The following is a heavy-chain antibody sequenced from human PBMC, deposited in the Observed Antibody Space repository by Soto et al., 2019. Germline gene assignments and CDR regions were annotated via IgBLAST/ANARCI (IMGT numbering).Heavy chain of an antibody. CDR2: INPNSGDT. J-gene: IGHJ3*01. CDR1: GYIFSDYY. D-gene: IGHD6-19*01. V-gene: IGHV1-2*02. CDR3: VRGRAVAGINDEAFDL. Sequence: ASVKVSCKASGYIFSDYYMHWVRQAPGQGLECMGWINPNSGDTIYAQKFQGRVTVTGNPSISTAYMELSRLTSDDTAVYYCVRGRAVAGINDEAFDLWGQGTMVTVSS.